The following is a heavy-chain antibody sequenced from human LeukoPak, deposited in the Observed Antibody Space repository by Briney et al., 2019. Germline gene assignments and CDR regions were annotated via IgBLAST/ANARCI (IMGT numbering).Heavy chain of an antibody. CDR2: IYHSGNT. CDR3: ASTRRAAVAGRFDT. J-gene: IGHJ4*02. V-gene: IGHV4-4*09. CDR1: GASMSSNY. Sequence: SETLSLTCNVSGASMSSNYWSWIRQPPGKGLEWIGYIYHSGNTNYSPSLESRVTVSVDESKNQFSLRVHFVSAADTAVYYCASTRRAAVAGRFDTWGQGTLVTVSS. D-gene: IGHD6-19*01.